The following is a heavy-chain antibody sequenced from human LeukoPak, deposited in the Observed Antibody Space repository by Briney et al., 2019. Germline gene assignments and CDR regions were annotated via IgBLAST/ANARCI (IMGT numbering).Heavy chain of an antibody. Sequence: PSETLSLTCTVSGGSISSGGYYWSWIRQHPGKGLEWIGYIYYSGSTYYNPSLKSRVTISVDTSKNQFSLKLSSVTAADTAVYYCARAELYDYVWGSYRHFDYWGQGTLVTVSS. D-gene: IGHD3-16*02. CDR1: GGSISSGGYY. CDR2: IYYSGST. CDR3: ARAELYDYVWGSYRHFDY. J-gene: IGHJ4*02. V-gene: IGHV4-31*03.